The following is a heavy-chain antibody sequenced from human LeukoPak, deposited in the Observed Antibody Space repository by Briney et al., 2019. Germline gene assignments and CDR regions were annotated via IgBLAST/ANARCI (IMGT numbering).Heavy chain of an antibody. Sequence: GESLKTSCKGPGYTFSNCWIGWVRQLPGKGLEWMGTIYPGDSDTTYSPSFQGQSTISADKTISPAYLQWSSLKASDTSLYYCARLGIAMVRGVIVWGQGTLVTVSS. CDR3: ARLGIAMVRGVIV. D-gene: IGHD3-10*01. J-gene: IGHJ4*02. V-gene: IGHV5-51*01. CDR2: IYPGDSDT. CDR1: GYTFSNCW.